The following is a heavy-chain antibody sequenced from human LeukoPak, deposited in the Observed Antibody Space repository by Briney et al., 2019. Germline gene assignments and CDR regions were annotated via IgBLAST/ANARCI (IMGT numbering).Heavy chain of an antibody. D-gene: IGHD3-9*01. CDR3: AKMMTHYDILTGYYSSSYYFDY. CDR1: GFTFSSYA. V-gene: IGHV3-23*01. Sequence: GGSLRLSCAASGFTFSSYAMSWVRQAPGKGLEWVSAISGSGGSTYYADSVKGRFTISRDNSKNTLYLQMNSLRAEDTAVYYCAKMMTHYDILTGYYSSSYYFDYWGQGTLVTVSS. J-gene: IGHJ4*02. CDR2: ISGSGGST.